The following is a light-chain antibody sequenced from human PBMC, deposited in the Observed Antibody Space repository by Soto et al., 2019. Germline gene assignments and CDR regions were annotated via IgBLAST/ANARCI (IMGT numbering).Light chain of an antibody. CDR1: QDIKNY. Sequence: DIQMTQSPSSLSASVGDRVTITCQASQDIKNYLNWYQQKPGKAPNVLIYDASNLKTGVPSRFSGRGSRTHYTFTIGSLQPDDIATYSCQHCAHPPPPSFDGGTKVEIK. CDR2: DAS. J-gene: IGKJ4*01. CDR3: QHCAHPPPPS. V-gene: IGKV1-33*01.